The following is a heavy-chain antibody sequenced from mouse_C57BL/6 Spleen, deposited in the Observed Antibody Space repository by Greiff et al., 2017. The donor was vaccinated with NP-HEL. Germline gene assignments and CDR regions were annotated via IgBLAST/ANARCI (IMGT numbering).Heavy chain of an antibody. D-gene: IGHD2-5*01. Sequence: EVQLQESGPELVKPGASVKISCKASGYSFSDYNMNWVKQSNGKSLEWIGVINPNYGTTSYNQKFKGKATLTVDQSSSTAYMQLNSLTSEDSAVYYCARRGYSNYGRYAMDYWGQGTSVTVSS. J-gene: IGHJ4*01. CDR3: ARRGYSNYGRYAMDY. CDR1: GYSFSDYN. V-gene: IGHV1-39*01. CDR2: INPNYGTT.